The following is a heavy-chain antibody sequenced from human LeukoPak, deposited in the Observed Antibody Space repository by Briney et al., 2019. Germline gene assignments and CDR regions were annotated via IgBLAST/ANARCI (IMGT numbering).Heavy chain of an antibody. J-gene: IGHJ4*02. CDR1: GITFSSYW. D-gene: IGHD3-10*01. Sequence: PGGSLRLSCAASGITFSSYWMHWVRQAPGEGLVWVSRINSEGSSTSYADSVKGRFTISRDNAKNTLYLQMNSLRAEDTAVYYCARDWFGEFFFDYWGQGTLVTVSS. CDR3: ARDWFGEFFFDY. V-gene: IGHV3-74*01. CDR2: INSEGSST.